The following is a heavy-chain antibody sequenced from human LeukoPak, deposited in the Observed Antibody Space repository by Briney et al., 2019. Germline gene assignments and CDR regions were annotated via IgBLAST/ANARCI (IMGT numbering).Heavy chain of an antibody. CDR1: GFTVNNKY. D-gene: IGHD3-3*01. CDR3: ARRDFWSAYYEY. V-gene: IGHV3-7*01. CDR2: IKEDGSEK. Sequence: GGSLRLSCAASGFTVNNKYMNWVRQAPGKGLEWVANIKEDGSEKYYVDSVKGRFTISRDNAKNSLYLQMNSLRADDTAMYYCARRDFWSAYYEYWGQGTLVTVSS. J-gene: IGHJ4*02.